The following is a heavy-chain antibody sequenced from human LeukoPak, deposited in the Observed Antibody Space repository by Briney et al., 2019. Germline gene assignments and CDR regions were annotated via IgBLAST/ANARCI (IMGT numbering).Heavy chain of an antibody. Sequence: GGSLRLSCAASGFTFSSYSMNWVRQAPGKGLEWVSYISSSSSTIYYADSVKGRFAISRDNAKNSLYLQMNSLRAEDMAVYYCASALYSYGSGGADYWGQGTLVTVSS. D-gene: IGHD5-18*01. V-gene: IGHV3-48*01. J-gene: IGHJ4*02. CDR3: ASALYSYGSGGADY. CDR1: GFTFSSYS. CDR2: ISSSSSTI.